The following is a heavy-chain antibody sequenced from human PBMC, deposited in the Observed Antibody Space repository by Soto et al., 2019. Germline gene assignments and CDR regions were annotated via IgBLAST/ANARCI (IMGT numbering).Heavy chain of an antibody. Sequence: EVQLVESGGGLVKPGGSLRLSCAASGFTFSSYSMNWVRQAPGKGLEWVSSISSSRSYIYYADSVKGRFTISRNNAKNSLYLQMNSLRAEDTAVYYCARDHRNYDDSSGTHYYFDYWGQGTLVTVSS. CDR2: ISSSRSYI. V-gene: IGHV3-21*01. D-gene: IGHD3-22*01. J-gene: IGHJ4*02. CDR3: ARDHRNYDDSSGTHYYFDY. CDR1: GFTFSSYS.